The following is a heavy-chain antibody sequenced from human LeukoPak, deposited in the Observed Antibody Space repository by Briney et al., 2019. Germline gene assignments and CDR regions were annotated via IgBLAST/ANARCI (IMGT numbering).Heavy chain of an antibody. CDR1: GFTYSSFW. CDR3: AKYDVWSGFSYDC. D-gene: IGHD3-3*01. CDR2: VKRDGSEK. V-gene: IGHV3-7*01. J-gene: IGHJ4*02. Sequence: GGSLRLSCAASGFTYSSFWMSWVRQAPGKGLEWVANVKRDGSEKYYVDSLKGRFTISRDNAKNSLYLEMNSLTVEDTAVYYCAKYDVWSGFSYDCWGQGTLVTVSS.